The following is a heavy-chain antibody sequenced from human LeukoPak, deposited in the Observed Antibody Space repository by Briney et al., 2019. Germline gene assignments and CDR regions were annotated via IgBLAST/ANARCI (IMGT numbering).Heavy chain of an antibody. D-gene: IGHD3-10*01. J-gene: IGHJ5*02. CDR3: ARDAVTMVRGKNWFDP. CDR2: INAGNGNT. CDR1: GYTFTSYA. V-gene: IGHV1-3*01. Sequence: ASVKVSCKASGYTFTSYAMHWVRQAPGQGLEWMGWINAGNGNTKYSQKFQGRVTITRDTSASTAYMELSSLRSEDTAVYYCARDAVTMVRGKNWFDPWGQGTLVTVSS.